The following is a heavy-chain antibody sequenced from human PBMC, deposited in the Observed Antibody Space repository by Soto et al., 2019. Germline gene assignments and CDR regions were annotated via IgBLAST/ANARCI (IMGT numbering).Heavy chain of an antibody. D-gene: IGHD4-4*01. CDR1: GASISSYY. CDR3: ARELPRGTVRL. Sequence: SETRSLTCTVSGASISSYYWRGIRQPPGKGLEWIGYIYYSGSTNYNPSLKSRVTISVDTSKNQFSLKLSSVTAADTAVYYCARELPRGTVRLWGQGTLVTVSS. V-gene: IGHV4-59*01. CDR2: IYYSGST. J-gene: IGHJ4*02.